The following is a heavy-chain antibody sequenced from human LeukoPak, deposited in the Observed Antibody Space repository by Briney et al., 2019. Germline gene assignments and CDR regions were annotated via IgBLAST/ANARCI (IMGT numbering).Heavy chain of an antibody. CDR2: ISYDGSNK. J-gene: IGHJ6*03. V-gene: IGHV3-30*18. D-gene: IGHD3-16*01. Sequence: GRSLRLSCAASGFSFSDYAIHWVRQAPGKGLEWVALISYDGSNKYYADSVKGRFTISRDNSKNTLYLQMNSLRVEDTAVYYCAKPAYAGYYYYMDVWGKGTTVTVSS. CDR1: GFSFSDYA. CDR3: AKPAYAGYYYYMDV.